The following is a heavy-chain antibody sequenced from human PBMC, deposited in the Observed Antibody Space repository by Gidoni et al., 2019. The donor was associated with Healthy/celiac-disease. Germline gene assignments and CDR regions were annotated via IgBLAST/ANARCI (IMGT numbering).Heavy chain of an antibody. Sequence: GSTYYADSVKGRFTISRDNSKNTLYLQMNSLRAEDTAVYYCAKRVGEAQAFDIWGQGTMVTVSS. CDR2: GST. CDR3: AKRVGEAQAFDI. D-gene: IGHD3-10*01. V-gene: IGHV3-23*01. J-gene: IGHJ3*02.